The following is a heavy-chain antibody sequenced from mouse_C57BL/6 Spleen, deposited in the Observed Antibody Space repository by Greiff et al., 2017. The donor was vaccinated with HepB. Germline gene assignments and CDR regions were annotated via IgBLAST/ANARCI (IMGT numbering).Heavy chain of an antibody. D-gene: IGHD2-3*01. Sequence: VQLQESGAELAKPGASVKLSCKASGYTFTSYWMHWVKQRPGQGLEWIGYINPSSGYTKYNQKFKDKATLTADKSSSTAYMQLSSLTYEDSAVYYRAPIYDGYLYYFDYWGQGTTLTVSS. CDR1: GYTFTSYW. CDR3: APIYDGYLYYFDY. CDR2: INPSSGYT. J-gene: IGHJ2*01. V-gene: IGHV1-7*01.